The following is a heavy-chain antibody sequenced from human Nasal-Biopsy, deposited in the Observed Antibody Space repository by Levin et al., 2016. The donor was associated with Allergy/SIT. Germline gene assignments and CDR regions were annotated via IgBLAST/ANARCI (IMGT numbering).Heavy chain of an antibody. V-gene: IGHV3-9*01. Sequence: SLKISCAASGFTFDDYAMYWVRQAPGKGLEWVSTISWNSGTIAYADSVKGRFTISRDNANSLYLQMSSLRAEDTALYYCVKDIVEGSGLSAFDIWGQGTMVTVSS. CDR1: GFTFDDYA. D-gene: IGHD1-26*01. CDR2: ISWNSGTI. J-gene: IGHJ3*02. CDR3: VKDIVEGSGLSAFDI.